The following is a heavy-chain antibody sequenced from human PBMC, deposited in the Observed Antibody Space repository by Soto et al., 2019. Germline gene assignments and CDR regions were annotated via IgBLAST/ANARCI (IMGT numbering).Heavy chain of an antibody. Sequence: QVQLVQSGAEVKKPGSSVKVSCKASGGTFSSYAISWVRQAPGQRLEWMGGVIPIFGTANYAQKFQDRVTISADKSTSTDYMELNSLRSEDTAVYCCASRRRPMVRGVRRYSYGMDVWGQGTTVTVSS. J-gene: IGHJ6*02. CDR2: VIPIFGTA. CDR1: GGTFSSYA. CDR3: ASRRRPMVRGVRRYSYGMDV. D-gene: IGHD3-10*01. V-gene: IGHV1-69*06.